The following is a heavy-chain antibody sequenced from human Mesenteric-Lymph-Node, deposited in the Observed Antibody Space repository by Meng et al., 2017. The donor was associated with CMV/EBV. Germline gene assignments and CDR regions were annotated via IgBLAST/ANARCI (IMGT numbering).Heavy chain of an antibody. CDR2: IGSSSGYI. D-gene: IGHD3-10*01. Sequence: GESLKISCAASGFTFSSYGVNWVRQAPGKGLEWVSSIGSSSGYIHYADSLKGRFTISRDNAKNSLSLQMNGLRAEDTAVYYCARVRGGVIINSAMDVWGQGTTVTVSS. J-gene: IGHJ6*02. CDR1: GFTFSSYG. V-gene: IGHV3-21*01. CDR3: ARVRGGVIINSAMDV.